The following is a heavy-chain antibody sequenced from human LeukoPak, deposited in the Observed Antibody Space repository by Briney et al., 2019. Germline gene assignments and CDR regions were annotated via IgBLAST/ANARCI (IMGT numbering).Heavy chain of an antibody. D-gene: IGHD1-1*01. CDR2: INHSGST. Sequence: SETLSLTCAVYGGSFGGYYWSWIRQPPGKGLEWIGEINHSGSTNYNPPLKSRVTISVDTSKNQFSLKLSSVTAADTAVYYCARAGPWKGADYWGQGTLVTVSS. CDR1: GGSFGGYY. V-gene: IGHV4-34*01. J-gene: IGHJ4*02. CDR3: ARAGPWKGADY.